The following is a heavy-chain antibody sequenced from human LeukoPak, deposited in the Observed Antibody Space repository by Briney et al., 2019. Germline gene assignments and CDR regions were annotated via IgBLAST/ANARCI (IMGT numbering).Heavy chain of an antibody. CDR1: GGTFSSYA. J-gene: IGHJ4*02. CDR3: AGVVAAAGNPRQYFDY. D-gene: IGHD6-13*01. CDR2: IIPIFGTA. Sequence: SVKVSCKASGGTFSSYAISWVRQAPGQGLEWMGGIIPIFGTANYAQKFQGRVTITTDESTSTAYMELSSLRSEDTAVYYCAGVVAAAGNPRQYFDYWGQGTLVTVSS. V-gene: IGHV1-69*05.